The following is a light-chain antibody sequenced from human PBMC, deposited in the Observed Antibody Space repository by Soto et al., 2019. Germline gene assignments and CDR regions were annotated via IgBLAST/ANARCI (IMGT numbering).Light chain of an antibody. CDR3: QQYEDSPGT. CDR1: QSVSSSF. J-gene: IGKJ5*01. V-gene: IGKV3-20*01. CDR2: GAS. Sequence: EIVLTHSPGTLSLSPGERATLSCRASQSVSSSFLAWYQQKPGQAPRLLIYGASSRAAGIPDRFSGSGSGTDFTFTISRLEPEDFAVYYCQQYEDSPGTFGQGTRLEIK.